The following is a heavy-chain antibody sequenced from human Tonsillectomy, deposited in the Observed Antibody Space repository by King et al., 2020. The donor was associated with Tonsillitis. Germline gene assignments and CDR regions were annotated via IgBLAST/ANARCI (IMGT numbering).Heavy chain of an antibody. J-gene: IGHJ5*02. CDR3: SREWRGSSRADP. D-gene: IGHD2-15*01. CDR1: GGSISSSSYS. Sequence: LQLQESGPGLVKPSETLSLTCTVSGGSISSSSYSWGWIRQPPGKGLEWIGTIYYSGRTYYNPSLRGRVTISVDTSKNQFSLKLSSVTAADTAIYYCSREWRGSSRADPWGQGTLVTVSS. V-gene: IGHV4-39*07. CDR2: IYYSGRT.